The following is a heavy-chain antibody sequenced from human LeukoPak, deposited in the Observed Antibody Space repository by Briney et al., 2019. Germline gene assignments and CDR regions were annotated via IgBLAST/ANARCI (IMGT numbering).Heavy chain of an antibody. Sequence: GASVKVSCKASGYTFTGYYMHWVRQAPGQGREWMGRINPNSGGTNYAQKFKGRVTMTRDTSISTAYMELSRLRSDDTAVYYCASCVSCYSDFDYWGQGTLVTVSS. CDR2: INPNSGGT. D-gene: IGHD2-2*01. CDR3: ASCVSCYSDFDY. J-gene: IGHJ4*02. CDR1: GYTFTGYY. V-gene: IGHV1-2*06.